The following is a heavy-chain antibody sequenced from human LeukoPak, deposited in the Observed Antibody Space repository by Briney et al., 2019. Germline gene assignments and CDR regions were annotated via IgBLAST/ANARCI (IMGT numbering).Heavy chain of an antibody. CDR2: IKRKTDGGTT. CDR3: TPPVWLVVAATRVDY. V-gene: IGHV3-15*01. J-gene: IGHJ4*02. CDR1: GFTFSNAW. Sequence: GGSLRLSCAASGFTFSNAWMSGVRQAPGKGVEWVGRIKRKTDGGTTDYAAPVQGRFTISRDDSKNTLYLQMHSLNTEDTAVYYCTPPVWLVVAATRVDYWGQGTLVTVSS. D-gene: IGHD2-15*01.